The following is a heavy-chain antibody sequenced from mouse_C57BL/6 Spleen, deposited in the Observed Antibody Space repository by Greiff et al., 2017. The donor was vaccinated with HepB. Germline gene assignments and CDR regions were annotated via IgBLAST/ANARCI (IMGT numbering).Heavy chain of an antibody. D-gene: IGHD2-10*02. CDR2: ISSGSSTI. J-gene: IGHJ4*01. CDR3: ARKYDPYYYAMDY. V-gene: IGHV5-17*01. CDR1: GFTFSDYG. Sequence: EVKVVESGGGLVKPGGSLKLSCAASGFTFSDYGMHWVRQAPEKGLEWVAYISSGSSTIYYADTVKGRFTISRDNAKNTLFLQMTSLRSEDTAMYYCARKYDPYYYAMDYWGQGTSVTVSS.